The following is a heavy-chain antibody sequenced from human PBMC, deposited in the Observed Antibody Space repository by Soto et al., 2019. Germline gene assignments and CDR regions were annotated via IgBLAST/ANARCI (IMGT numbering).Heavy chain of an antibody. V-gene: IGHV4-39*01. CDR3: ASRSKNYYYMDV. CDR2: IYYSGST. D-gene: IGHD3-10*01. CDR1: GGSISSSSYY. Sequence: QLQLQESGPGLVKPSETLSLTCTVSGGSISSSSYYWGWIRQPPGKGLEWIGSIYYSGSTYYNPSLKSRVTISVDTSKNQFSLKLSSVTAADTAVYYCASRSKNYYYMDVWGKGTTVTVSS. J-gene: IGHJ6*03.